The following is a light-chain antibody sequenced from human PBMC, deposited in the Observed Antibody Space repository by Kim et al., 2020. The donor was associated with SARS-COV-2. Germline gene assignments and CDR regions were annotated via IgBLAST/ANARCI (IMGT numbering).Light chain of an antibody. CDR1: SLRNYY. CDR3: GSRDSRGKRYV. V-gene: IGLV3-19*01. J-gene: IGLJ1*01. Sequence: SSELTQDPAVSVALGQTVRITCQGDSLRNYYASWYQQKPGQAPVLVIYGSNNRPSGIPDRFSGSNSGNTASLAITGTQAEDEADYYCGSRDSRGKRYVFG. CDR2: GSN.